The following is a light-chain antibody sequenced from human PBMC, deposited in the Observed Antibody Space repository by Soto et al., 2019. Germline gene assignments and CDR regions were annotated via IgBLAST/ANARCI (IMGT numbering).Light chain of an antibody. Sequence: EIVLTQSPGNLSLSPGERATLSCRASQSVRSGYVAWYQQKPGQAPRLLIYGASSRASGIPDRFSGSGSGTDFTLTISRLEPEDFAVYYCQQYGSSITFGQGTRLEIK. CDR2: GAS. CDR1: QSVRSGY. CDR3: QQYGSSIT. J-gene: IGKJ5*01. V-gene: IGKV3-20*01.